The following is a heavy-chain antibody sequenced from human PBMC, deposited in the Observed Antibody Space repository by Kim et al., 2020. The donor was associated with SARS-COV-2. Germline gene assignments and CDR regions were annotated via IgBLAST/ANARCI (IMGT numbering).Heavy chain of an antibody. CDR2: ISSSSSTI. D-gene: IGHD2-21*02. CDR1: GFTFSSYS. J-gene: IGHJ4*02. CDR3: ARDHPDSPSGDFDY. Sequence: GGSLRLSCAASGFTFSSYSMNWVRQAPGKGLEWVSYISSSSSTIYYADSVKGRFTISRDNAKNSLYLQMNSLRDEDTAVYYCARDHPDSPSGDFDYWGQGTLVTVSS. V-gene: IGHV3-48*02.